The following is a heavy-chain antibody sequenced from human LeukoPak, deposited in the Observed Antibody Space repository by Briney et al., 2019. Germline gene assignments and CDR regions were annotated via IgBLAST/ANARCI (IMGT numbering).Heavy chain of an antibody. CDR3: ARGTAPFDY. Sequence: SETLSLTCTVSGGSFSSFYWSWIRQSPGKGLEWIGSISYSGTTDYNASLKSRVTMSVDTSKNQFSLNLRSVTAADTAVYYCARGTAPFDYWGQGTPVTVSS. CDR2: ISYSGTT. D-gene: IGHD2-21*02. CDR1: GGSFSSFY. J-gene: IGHJ4*02. V-gene: IGHV4-59*01.